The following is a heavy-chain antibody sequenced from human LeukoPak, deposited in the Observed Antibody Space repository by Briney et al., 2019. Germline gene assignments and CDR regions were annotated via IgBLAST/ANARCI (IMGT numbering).Heavy chain of an antibody. CDR2: IRYDGSNK. J-gene: IGHJ6*03. Sequence: PGGSLRLSCAASGFTFSSYGMHWVRQAPGKGLEWVAFIRYDGSNKYYADSVKGRFTISRDNSKNTLYLQMNSLRAEDTAVYYCAKDLRYYYGSGKDYYYMDVWGKGTTVTISS. V-gene: IGHV3-30*02. CDR3: AKDLRYYYGSGKDYYYMDV. CDR1: GFTFSSYG. D-gene: IGHD3-10*01.